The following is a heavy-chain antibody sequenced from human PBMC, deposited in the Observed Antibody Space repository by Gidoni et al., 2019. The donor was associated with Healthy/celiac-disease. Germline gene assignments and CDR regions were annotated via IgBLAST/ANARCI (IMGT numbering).Heavy chain of an antibody. CDR1: GVSCDDYA. V-gene: IGHV3-9*01. D-gene: IGHD2-15*01. CDR2: ISWNSGSI. Sequence: EVQLGESGGGLVQPGRSLRLACAAPGVSCDDYAMHWVRQAPGKGLEWVSGISWNSGSIGYADSVKGRFTISRDNAKNSLYLQMNSLRAEDTALYYCAKAYGGYYYYGMDVWGQGTTVTVSS. CDR3: AKAYGGYYYYGMDV. J-gene: IGHJ6*02.